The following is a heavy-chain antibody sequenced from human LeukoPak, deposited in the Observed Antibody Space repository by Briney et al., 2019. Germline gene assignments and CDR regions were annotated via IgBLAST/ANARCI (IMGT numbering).Heavy chain of an antibody. CDR3: ARAAEYSSGWYLFDY. D-gene: IGHD6-19*01. J-gene: IGHJ4*02. CDR2: IYTSGGT. V-gene: IGHV4-4*07. Sequence: SETLSLTCTVSGGSISSYYWTWIRQPAGKGLEWIGRIYTSGGTNYNPSLKTRVTMSLDTSKNQVSLKLSSVTAADTAMYYCARAAEYSSGWYLFDYWGQGILVTVSA. CDR1: GGSISSYY.